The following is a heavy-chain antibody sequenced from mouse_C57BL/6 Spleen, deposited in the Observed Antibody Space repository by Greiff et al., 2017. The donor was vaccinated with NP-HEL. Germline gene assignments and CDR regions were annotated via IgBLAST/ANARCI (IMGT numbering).Heavy chain of an antibody. D-gene: IGHD2-4*01. CDR2: IDPNSGGT. CDR1: GYTFTSYW. Sequence: QVQLQQPGAELVKPGASVKLSCKASGYTFTSYWMRWVKQRPGGGLEWIGRIDPNSGGTKYNEKFKSKATLTVDKPASTAYMQLSNLTSEDSAVYYCARERETFDYDYDDWFAYWGQGTLVTVSA. J-gene: IGHJ3*01. V-gene: IGHV1-72*01. CDR3: ARERETFDYDYDDWFAY.